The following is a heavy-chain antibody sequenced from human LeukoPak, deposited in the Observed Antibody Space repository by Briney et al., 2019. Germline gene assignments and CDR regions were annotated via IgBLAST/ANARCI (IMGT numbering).Heavy chain of an antibody. CDR3: ARDMTNYYFDY. CDR1: GFTFSSYA. J-gene: IGHJ4*02. CDR2: ISYDGSNK. Sequence: SGGSLRLSCAASGFTFSSYAMHWVRQAPGKGLEWVAVISYDGSNKYYADSVKGRFTISRDNSKNTLYLQMNSLRAEDTAVYYCARDMTNYYFDYWGQGTLVTVSS. D-gene: IGHD4-17*01. V-gene: IGHV3-30-3*01.